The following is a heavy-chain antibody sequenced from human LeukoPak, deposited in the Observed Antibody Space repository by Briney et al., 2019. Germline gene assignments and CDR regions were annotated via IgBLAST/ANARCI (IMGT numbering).Heavy chain of an antibody. D-gene: IGHD6-19*01. CDR1: GFTFSSYE. V-gene: IGHV3-48*03. CDR2: ISSSSTI. J-gene: IGHJ4*02. Sequence: PGGSLRLSCAASGFTFSSYEMNWVRQAPGKGLEWVSYISSSSTIYYADSVKGRFTISRDNAKNSLYLQMNSLRAEDTAVYYCAKSIAVAFYSWGQGTLVTVSS. CDR3: AKSIAVAFYS.